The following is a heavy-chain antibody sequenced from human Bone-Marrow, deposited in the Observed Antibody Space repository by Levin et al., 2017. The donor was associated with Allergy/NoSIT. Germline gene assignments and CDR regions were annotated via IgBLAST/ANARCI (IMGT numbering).Heavy chain of an antibody. J-gene: IGHJ6*02. CDR2: ISYHGSNK. CDR1: GFTFSSYG. Sequence: GESLKISCTTSGFTFSSYGMHWVRQAPGKGLEWVAVISYHGSNKYYADSVKGRFTISRDNSKTTLYLQMNSLRAEDTAVYYCAKNEKLEASNYLYYYCGMDVWGQGTAVTVSS. D-gene: IGHD4-11*01. CDR3: AKNEKLEASNYLYYYCGMDV. V-gene: IGHV3-30*18.